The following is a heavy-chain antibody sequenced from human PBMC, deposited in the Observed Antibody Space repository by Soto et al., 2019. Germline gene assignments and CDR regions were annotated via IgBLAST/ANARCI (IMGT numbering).Heavy chain of an antibody. CDR1: RFTFSSFW. CDR2: INSDGSST. J-gene: IGHJ5*02. V-gene: IGHV3-74*01. Sequence: EVQLVESGGGLVQPGGSLRLSCAASRFTFSSFWFHWVRQAPGKGLVWVSQINSDGSSTSYADSVKGRFTISRDNAKNTLYLQMNSLRAEDTAVYYYARAAYSSSQPFPFDPWGQGTLVTVSS. CDR3: ARAAYSSSQPFPFDP. D-gene: IGHD6-13*01.